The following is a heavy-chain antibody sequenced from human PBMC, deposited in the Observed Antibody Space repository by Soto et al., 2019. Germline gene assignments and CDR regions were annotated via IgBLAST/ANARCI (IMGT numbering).Heavy chain of an antibody. V-gene: IGHV1-24*01. Sequence: QVQLVQSGAEVKKPGASVKVSCKVSGYTLTELSMHWVRQAPGKGLEWMGGFDPEDGETIYAQKFQGRVTMTEDTSTDTAYMELRSLRSEDTAVYYCATGPAMVRGALYYFDYWGQGTLVTVSS. CDR3: ATGPAMVRGALYYFDY. CDR2: FDPEDGET. J-gene: IGHJ4*02. D-gene: IGHD3-10*01. CDR1: GYTLTELS.